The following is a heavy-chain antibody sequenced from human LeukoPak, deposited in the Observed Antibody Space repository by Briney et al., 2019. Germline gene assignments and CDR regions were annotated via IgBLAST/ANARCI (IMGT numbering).Heavy chain of an antibody. J-gene: IGHJ3*02. CDR1: GFTFSSYG. D-gene: IGHD3-3*01. CDR2: ILSDGSKE. Sequence: GGSLRLSCAASGFTFSSYGMHWVRQAPGKGLEWVAVILSDGSKEFYTDSVKGRFTISRDNSKNTLYLQMNSLRAEDTAVYYCAAVQSITIFGVDITNRAFDIWGQGTMVTVSS. V-gene: IGHV3-33*01. CDR3: AAVQSITIFGVDITNRAFDI.